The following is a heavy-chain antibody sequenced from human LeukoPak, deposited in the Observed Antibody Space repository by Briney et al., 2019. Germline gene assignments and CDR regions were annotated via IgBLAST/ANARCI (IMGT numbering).Heavy chain of an antibody. V-gene: IGHV3-7*01. D-gene: IGHD3-10*01. CDR3: ARLWGIGGFGAFDI. Sequence: QTGGSLRLSCAASGFTFSSYAMSWVRQAPGKGLEWVANIKQDGSEEYYVDSVKGRFTISRDNAKNSLYLQMNSLRAEDTAVYYCARLWGIGGFGAFDIWGQGTMVTVSS. J-gene: IGHJ3*02. CDR2: IKQDGSEE. CDR1: GFTFSSYA.